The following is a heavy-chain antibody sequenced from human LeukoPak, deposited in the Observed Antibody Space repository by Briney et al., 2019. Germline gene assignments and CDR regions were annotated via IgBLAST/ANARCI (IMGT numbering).Heavy chain of an antibody. D-gene: IGHD4-17*01. Sequence: GGSLRLSCAASGFTFSSYGMHWVRQAPGKGLEWVAVIWYDGSNKYYADSVKGRFTISRDNSKNTLYLQMNSLRAEDTAVYYCARGGRRDYGDYETYYYYGMDVWGQGTTVTVSS. CDR2: IWYDGSNK. CDR1: GFTFSSYG. J-gene: IGHJ6*02. V-gene: IGHV3-33*01. CDR3: ARGGRRDYGDYETYYYYGMDV.